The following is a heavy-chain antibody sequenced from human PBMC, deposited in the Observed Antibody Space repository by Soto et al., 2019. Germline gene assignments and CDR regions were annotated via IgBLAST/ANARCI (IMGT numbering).Heavy chain of an antibody. V-gene: IGHV3-43*01. CDR2: ISWDGGST. CDR3: AKDSAGGGYCSSTSCLSFDY. D-gene: IGHD2-2*01. J-gene: IGHJ4*02. CDR1: GFTFDVYT. Sequence: LRLSCAASGFTFDVYTMHWVRQAPGKGLEWVSLISWDGGSTYYADSVKGRFTISRDNSKNSLYLQMNSLRTEDTALYYCAKDSAGGGYCSSTSCLSFDYWGQGTLVTVSS.